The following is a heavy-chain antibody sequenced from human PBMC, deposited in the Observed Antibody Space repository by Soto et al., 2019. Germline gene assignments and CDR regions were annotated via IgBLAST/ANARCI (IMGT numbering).Heavy chain of an antibody. Sequence: GGSLRLSCAASGFTFSSYAMSWVRQAPGKGLEWVSAISGSGGSTYYADSVKGRFTISRDNSKNTLYLQMNSLRAEDTAVYYCAKSPPYDFWSGYQGMDVWGKGTTVTVSS. V-gene: IGHV3-23*01. CDR2: ISGSGGST. D-gene: IGHD3-3*01. J-gene: IGHJ6*04. CDR3: AKSPPYDFWSGYQGMDV. CDR1: GFTFSSYA.